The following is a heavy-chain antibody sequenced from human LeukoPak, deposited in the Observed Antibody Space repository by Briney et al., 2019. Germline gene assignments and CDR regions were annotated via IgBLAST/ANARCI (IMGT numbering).Heavy chain of an antibody. CDR2: ITSSSSYI. Sequence: GGSLRLSCAASGFTFSSYGMNWVRQAPGKGLEWVSSITSSSSYIYYADSVKGRFTISRDNAKNSLYLQMNSLRAEDTAVYYCARSYSSSRGTFDYWGQGALVTVSS. D-gene: IGHD6-6*01. CDR1: GFTFSSYG. V-gene: IGHV3-21*01. J-gene: IGHJ4*02. CDR3: ARSYSSSRGTFDY.